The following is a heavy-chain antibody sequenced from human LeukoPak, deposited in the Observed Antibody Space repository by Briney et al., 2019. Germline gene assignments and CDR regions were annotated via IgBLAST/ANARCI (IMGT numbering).Heavy chain of an antibody. J-gene: IGHJ6*03. CDR3: ARDGPGYTSSSTDYMDV. CDR1: GFTFSSSW. V-gene: IGHV3-7*01. CDR2: IKQDGSDK. D-gene: IGHD6-13*01. Sequence: GGSLRLSCAASGFTFSSSWMSWVRQAPGKGLEWLANIKQDGSDKYYVDSVKGRFTISRDNDENSLYLQMNSLRAEDTAVYYCARDGPGYTSSSTDYMDVWGKGTTVTVSS.